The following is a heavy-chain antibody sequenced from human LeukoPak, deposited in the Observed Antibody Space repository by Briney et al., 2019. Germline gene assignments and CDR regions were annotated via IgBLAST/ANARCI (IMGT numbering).Heavy chain of an antibody. CDR1: GYSFSSHW. D-gene: IGHD3-10*01. CDR3: ARAVHYYGSGTSYYYFDY. J-gene: IGHJ4*02. Sequence: GESLKISCKGSGYSFSSHWIGWLRQMPGKGLEWMGIIYPDDSDSRYTPSFQGQVTISADKSISTAYLQWSSLKASDTAMYYCARAVHYYGSGTSYYYFDYWGQGTLVTVSS. V-gene: IGHV5-51*01. CDR2: IYPDDSDS.